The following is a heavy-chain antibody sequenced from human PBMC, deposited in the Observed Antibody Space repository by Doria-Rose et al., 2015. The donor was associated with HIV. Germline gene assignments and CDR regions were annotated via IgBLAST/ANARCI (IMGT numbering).Heavy chain of an antibody. D-gene: IGHD6-13*01. J-gene: IGHJ4*02. CDR1: GVSLSSPGMG. CDR2: IFSDDER. CDR3: ARIKSSRWYHKYYFDF. V-gene: IGHV2-26*01. Sequence: SGPVLVKPTETLTLTCTVSGVSLSSPGMGVSWIRQPPGKALEWLANIFSDDERSYQTSLKSRLTISRVTSKSQVVLTMTDMDPVDTATYYCARIKSSRWYHKYYFDFWGQGTLVIVSA.